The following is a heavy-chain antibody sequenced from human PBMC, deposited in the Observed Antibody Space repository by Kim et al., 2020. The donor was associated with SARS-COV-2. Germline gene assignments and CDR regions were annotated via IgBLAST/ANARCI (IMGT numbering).Heavy chain of an antibody. J-gene: IGHJ5*02. D-gene: IGHD4-17*01. V-gene: IGHV3-23*01. CDR1: GFTFSSYA. CDR2: ISGSGGST. CDR3: AKDLLVTTVERFDP. Sequence: GGSLRLSCAASGFTFSSYAMSWVRQAPGKGLEWVSSISGSGGSTYYADSVKGRFTISRDNSKNTLYLQMNSLRAEDTAVYYCAKDLLVTTVERFDPWGQGTLVTVCS.